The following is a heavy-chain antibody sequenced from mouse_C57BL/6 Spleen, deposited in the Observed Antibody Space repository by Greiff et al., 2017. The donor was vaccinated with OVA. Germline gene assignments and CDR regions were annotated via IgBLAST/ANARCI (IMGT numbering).Heavy chain of an antibody. Sequence: VKLVESGPELVKPGASVKISCKASGYAFSSSWMNWVKQRPGKGLEWIGRIYPGDGDTNYNGKFKGKATLTADKSSSTAYMQLSSLTSEDSAVYCCAKGGLTFSAWFAYWGQGTLVTVSA. CDR3: AKGGLTFSAWFAY. V-gene: IGHV1-82*01. D-gene: IGHD3-1*01. CDR2: IYPGDGDT. CDR1: GYAFSSSW. J-gene: IGHJ3*01.